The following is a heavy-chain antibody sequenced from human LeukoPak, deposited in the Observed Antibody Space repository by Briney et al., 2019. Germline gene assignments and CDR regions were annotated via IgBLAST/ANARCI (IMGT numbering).Heavy chain of an antibody. CDR2: INHSGST. V-gene: IGHV4-34*01. Sequence: PSETLSLTCAVYGGSFSGHFWIWIRQPPGKGLEWIGEINHSGSTNYNPSLKSRVTISVDTSKNQFSLKLKSVTAADTAVYYCARGGRGEPTARRFKPGNWFDPRGQGTLVTVFS. CDR1: GGSFSGHF. CDR3: ARGGRGEPTARRFKPGNWFDP. J-gene: IGHJ5*02. D-gene: IGHD3-10*01.